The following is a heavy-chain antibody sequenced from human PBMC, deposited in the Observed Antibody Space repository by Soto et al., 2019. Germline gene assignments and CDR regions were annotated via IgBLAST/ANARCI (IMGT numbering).Heavy chain of an antibody. CDR3: ARGYCSSTSCYTGVAGTINGMDV. CDR1: GYTFTGYY. Sequence: GASVKVSCKASGYTFTGYYMHWVRQAPGQGLEWMGWINPNSGGTNYAQKFQGWVTMTRDTSISTAYMELSRLRSDDTAVCYCARGYCSSTSCYTGVAGTINGMDVWGQGTTVTVSS. V-gene: IGHV1-2*04. J-gene: IGHJ6*02. CDR2: INPNSGGT. D-gene: IGHD2-2*02.